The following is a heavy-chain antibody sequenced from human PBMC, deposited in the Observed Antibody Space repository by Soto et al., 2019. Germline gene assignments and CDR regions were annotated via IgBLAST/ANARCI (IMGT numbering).Heavy chain of an antibody. CDR2: IYYSGST. Sequence: QLQLQESGPGLVKPSETLSLTCTVSGGSISSSSYYWGWIRQPPGKGLEWIGSIYYSGSTYYNPSLNRRLTLSVDTSKNQSSLKLSSVPAADTAVYYCASMRLTIAVAAPGNSFDPWCQGTLVTVSS. CDR3: ASMRLTIAVAAPGNSFDP. CDR1: GGSISSSSYY. V-gene: IGHV4-39*01. D-gene: IGHD6-19*01. J-gene: IGHJ5*02.